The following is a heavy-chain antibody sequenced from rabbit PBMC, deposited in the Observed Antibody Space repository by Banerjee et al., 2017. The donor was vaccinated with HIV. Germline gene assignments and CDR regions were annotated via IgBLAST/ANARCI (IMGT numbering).Heavy chain of an antibody. CDR1: GFSFSNKYV. J-gene: IGHJ4*01. CDR3: ARAGSGYRQFDL. Sequence: QEQLKETGGGLVKPEGSLTLTCKASGFSFSNKYVMCWVRQAPGKGLEWIACIYTGSSGRTYYASWAKGRFTISKTSSTTVTLQMTSLTAADTATYFCARAGSGYRQFDLWGPGTLVTVS. V-gene: IGHV1S45*01. CDR2: IYTGSSGRT. D-gene: IGHD8-1*01.